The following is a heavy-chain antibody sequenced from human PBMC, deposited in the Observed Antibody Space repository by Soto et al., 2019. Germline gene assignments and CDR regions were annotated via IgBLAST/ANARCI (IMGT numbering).Heavy chain of an antibody. CDR3: ARAPSLTYYYDSSGLDY. Sequence: EVQLVESGGGLIQPGGSLRLSCAASGFTVSSNYMSWVRQAPGKGLEWVSYISSSGSTIYYADSVKGRFTISRDNAKNSLYLQMNSLRAEDTAVYYCARAPSLTYYYDSSGLDYWGQGTLVTVSS. J-gene: IGHJ4*02. CDR1: GFTVSSNY. D-gene: IGHD3-22*01. V-gene: IGHV3-48*03. CDR2: ISSSGSTI.